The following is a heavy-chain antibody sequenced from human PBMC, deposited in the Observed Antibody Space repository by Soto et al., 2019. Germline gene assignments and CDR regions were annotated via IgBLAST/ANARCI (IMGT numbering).Heavy chain of an antibody. CDR1: GDSVSSNSAA. V-gene: IGHV6-1*01. Sequence: SQTLSLTCAISGDSVSSNSAAWNWSRQSPSRGLEWLGRTYYRSKWYNDYAVSVKSRITINPDTSKNQFSLQLNSVTPEDTAVYYCAREVAAAAGHFNWFDPWGQGTLVTVSS. J-gene: IGHJ5*02. CDR3: AREVAAAAGHFNWFDP. D-gene: IGHD6-13*01. CDR2: TYYRSKWYN.